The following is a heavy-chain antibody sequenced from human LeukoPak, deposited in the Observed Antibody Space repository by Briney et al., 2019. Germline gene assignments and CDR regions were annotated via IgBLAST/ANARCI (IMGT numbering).Heavy chain of an antibody. J-gene: IGHJ4*02. CDR3: ARDWSIVGATLRDY. CDR2: INPNSGGT. V-gene: IGHV1-2*02. CDR1: GYTFTGYY. Sequence: ASVKVSCKASGYTFTGYYMHWVRQAPGQGLEWMGWINPNSGGTNYAQKFQGRVTMTRNTSTSTVYMELSSLRSEDTAVYYCARDWSIVGATLRDYWGQGTLVTVSS. D-gene: IGHD1-26*01.